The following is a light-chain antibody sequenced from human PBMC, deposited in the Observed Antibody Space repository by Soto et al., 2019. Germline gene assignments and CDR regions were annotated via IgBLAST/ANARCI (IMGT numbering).Light chain of an antibody. V-gene: IGLV1-51*02. Sequence: QSVLTQPPSVSAAPGQKVTISCSGSSSNTGNNYVSWYQQLPGAAPKLLIYENDKRPSGIPDRFSGSKSGTSVTLGITGLQTGDEADYYCATWDSSLSAGLFGTGTKVTVL. CDR3: ATWDSSLSAGL. CDR1: SSNTGNNY. CDR2: END. J-gene: IGLJ1*01.